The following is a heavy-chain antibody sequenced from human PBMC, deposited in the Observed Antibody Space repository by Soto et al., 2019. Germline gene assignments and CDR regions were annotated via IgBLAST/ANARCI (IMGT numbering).Heavy chain of an antibody. CDR2: IIPILGIA. D-gene: IGHD4-17*01. CDR1: GGTFSSYT. CDR3: ARGTTVEAGNY. J-gene: IGHJ4*02. Sequence: KVSCKASGGTFSSYTISWVRQAPGQGLEWMGRIIPILGIANYAQKFQGRVTITADTSTSTAYMELRSLRSDDTAVYYCARGTTVEAGNYWGQGTLVTVSS. V-gene: IGHV1-69*02.